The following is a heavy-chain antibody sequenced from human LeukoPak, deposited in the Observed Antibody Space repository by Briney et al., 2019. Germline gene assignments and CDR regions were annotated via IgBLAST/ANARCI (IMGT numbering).Heavy chain of an antibody. V-gene: IGHV1-18*01. Sequence: ASVTVSCMSSGYTFTSYGISWVRQAPGQGLEWMGLISAYNGNTNYAQKLQGRVTMTTETSTSKAYMELRSLRSDATAVSYCARDLRGYCSSTSCYTGPYYFDYWGQGTLVTVSS. CDR2: ISAYNGNT. D-gene: IGHD2-2*02. CDR3: ARDLRGYCSSTSCYTGPYYFDY. CDR1: GYTFTSYG. J-gene: IGHJ4*02.